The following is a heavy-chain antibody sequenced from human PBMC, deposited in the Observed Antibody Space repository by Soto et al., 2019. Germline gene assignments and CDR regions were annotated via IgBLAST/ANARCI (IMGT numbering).Heavy chain of an antibody. V-gene: IGHV3-74*01. CDR2: INSDGSST. CDR1: VFTFNIYW. CDR3: TRAPKGYGMDV. Sequence: PWWSLRLSCSASVFTFNIYWMHWVRQAPGKGLVWVSRINSDGSSTTYADSVQDRFTISRDNAKNTLYLQMNSLRVDDTAVYYCTRAPKGYGMDVWGQGTTVTVSS. J-gene: IGHJ6*02.